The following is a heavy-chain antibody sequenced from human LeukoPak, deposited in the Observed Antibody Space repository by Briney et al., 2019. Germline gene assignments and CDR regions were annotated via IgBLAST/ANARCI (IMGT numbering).Heavy chain of an antibody. J-gene: IGHJ5*02. CDR3: ALEQGYCSGGSCYRWFDP. CDR2: INPNSGGT. V-gene: IGHV1-2*02. D-gene: IGHD2-15*01. Sequence: PMASVKVSCKASGYTFTGYYMHWVRQAPGQGLEWMGWINPNSGGTNYAQKFQGRVTMTRDTSISTAYMELSRLRSDDTAVYCCALEQGYCSGGSCYRWFDPWGQGTLVTVSS. CDR1: GYTFTGYY.